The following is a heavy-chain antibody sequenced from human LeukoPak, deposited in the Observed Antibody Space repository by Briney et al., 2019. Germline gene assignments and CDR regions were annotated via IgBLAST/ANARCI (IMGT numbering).Heavy chain of an antibody. CDR1: GGTFSSYA. Sequence: SVKVSCKASGGTFSSYAISWVRQAPGQGLEWMGGIIPIFGTANYAQKFQGRVTITTDESTSTAYMELSSLRSEDTAVYYCARAHTKDILTGYYWSALGYWGQGTLVTVSS. D-gene: IGHD3-9*01. J-gene: IGHJ4*02. CDR2: IIPIFGTA. V-gene: IGHV1-69*05. CDR3: ARAHTKDILTGYYWSALGY.